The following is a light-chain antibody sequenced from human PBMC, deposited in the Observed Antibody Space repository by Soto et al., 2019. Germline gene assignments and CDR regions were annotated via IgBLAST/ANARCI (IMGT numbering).Light chain of an antibody. J-gene: IGKJ1*01. CDR3: LQDHSYPWT. Sequence: DIQMTQSPSSLSASVGDRVTITCRASQDISDYLAWYQQKPPGKVPKLLIYAASTLHSGVPSRFSGSGSGTDFTLNITSLQPEDVGTYYCLQDHSYPWTFGQGTKVEIK. V-gene: IGKV1-27*01. CDR2: AAS. CDR1: QDISDY.